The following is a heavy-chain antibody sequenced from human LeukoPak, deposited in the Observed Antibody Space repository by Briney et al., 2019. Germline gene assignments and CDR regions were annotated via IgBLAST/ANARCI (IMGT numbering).Heavy chain of an antibody. CDR2: IIPIFGTA. CDR3: ASRYCSSTSCHDWFDP. CDR1: GGTFSSYA. V-gene: IGHV1-69*01. J-gene: IGHJ5*02. D-gene: IGHD2-2*01. Sequence: GASVKVSCKASGGTFSSYAISWVRQAPGQGLEWMGGIIPIFGTANYAQKFQGRVTITADESTSTAYMGLSSLRSEDTAVYYCASRYCSSTSCHDWFDPWGQGTLVTVSS.